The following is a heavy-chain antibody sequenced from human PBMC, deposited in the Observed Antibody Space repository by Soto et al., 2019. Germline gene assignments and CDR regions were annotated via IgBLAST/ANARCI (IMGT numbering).Heavy chain of an antibody. J-gene: IGHJ4*02. Sequence: PGGSLRLSCAASGFTFSTHSMNWVRQAPGKGLEWISYITSSDVTMYADSVKGRFTISRDNAKNILYLQMSSLRAEDTALYYCATMAGTYPYWGQGTLVTVSS. CDR2: ITSSDVT. D-gene: IGHD1-26*01. V-gene: IGHV3-48*04. CDR3: ATMAGTYPY. CDR1: GFTFSTHS.